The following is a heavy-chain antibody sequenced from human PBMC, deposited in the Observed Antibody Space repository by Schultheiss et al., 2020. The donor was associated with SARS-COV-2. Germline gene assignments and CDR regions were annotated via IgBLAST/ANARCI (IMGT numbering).Heavy chain of an antibody. J-gene: IGHJ6*03. CDR1: GFTVSSNY. D-gene: IGHD3-3*01. V-gene: IGHV3-30*02. CDR3: AKGGQRITIFGVATPRDYMDV. CDR2: IRYDGSNK. Sequence: GGSLRLSCAASGFTVSSNYMSWVRQAPGKGLEWVAFIRYDGSNKYYADSVKGRFTISRDNSKNTLYLQMNSLRAEDTAVYYCAKGGQRITIFGVATPRDYMDVWGKGTTVTVSS.